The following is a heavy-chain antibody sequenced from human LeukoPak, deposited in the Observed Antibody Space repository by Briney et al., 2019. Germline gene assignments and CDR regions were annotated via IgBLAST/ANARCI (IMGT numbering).Heavy chain of an antibody. Sequence: GASVKVSCKASGYTFTGYYMHWVRQAPGQGLEWMGWINPNSGGTNYAQKFQGRVTMTRDTSISTAYMELSRLRSDDTAVYYCARDQYCSGGSCANWFDPWGQGTLVTVSS. CDR3: ARDQYCSGGSCANWFDP. V-gene: IGHV1-2*02. D-gene: IGHD2-15*01. J-gene: IGHJ5*02. CDR2: INPNSGGT. CDR1: GYTFTGYY.